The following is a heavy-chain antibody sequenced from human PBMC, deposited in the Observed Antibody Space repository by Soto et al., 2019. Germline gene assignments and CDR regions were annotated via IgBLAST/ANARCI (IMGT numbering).Heavy chain of an antibody. V-gene: IGHV4-4*07. D-gene: IGHD3-10*01. CDR2: IYTSGST. CDR1: GGSISSYY. Sequence: PSETLSLTCTVSGGSISSYYWTWIRQPSGKGLEWIGRIYTSGSTNYNPSLKSRVTLSVDTSKNQFSLKLISVTAADTAVYYCARDLKFEQADYWGQGSQVTVSS. CDR3: ARDLKFEQADY. J-gene: IGHJ4*02.